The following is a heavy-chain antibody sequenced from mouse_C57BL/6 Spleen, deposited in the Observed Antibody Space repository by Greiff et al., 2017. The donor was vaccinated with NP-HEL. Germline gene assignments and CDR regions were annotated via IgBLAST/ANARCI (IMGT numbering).Heavy chain of an antibody. D-gene: IGHD1-1*01. CDR2: IYPSDSET. J-gene: IGHJ3*01. V-gene: IGHV1-61*01. CDR1: GYTFTSYW. CDR3: AREATVVPFAY. Sequence: QVQLQQPGAELVRPGSSVKLSCKASGYTFTSYWMDWVKQRPGQGLEWIGNIYPSDSETHYNQKFKDKATLTVDKSSSTAYMQLSSLTSEDSAVYYCAREATVVPFAYWGQGTLVTVSA.